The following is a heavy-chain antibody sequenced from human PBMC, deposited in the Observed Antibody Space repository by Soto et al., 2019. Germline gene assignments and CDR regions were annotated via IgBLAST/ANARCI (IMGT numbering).Heavy chain of an antibody. V-gene: IGHV3-23*01. CDR3: AKDLAVRDYVAEYFQH. CDR1: GFTFSSYA. CDR2: IGGSGGST. J-gene: IGHJ1*01. D-gene: IGHD4-17*01. Sequence: EVQLLESGGGLVQPGGSLRLSCAASGFTFSSYAMSWVRQAPGKGLEWVSAIGGSGGSTYYADSVKGRFTISRDNSKNTLYLQMNSLRAEDTAVYYCAKDLAVRDYVAEYFQHWGQGTLVIVSS.